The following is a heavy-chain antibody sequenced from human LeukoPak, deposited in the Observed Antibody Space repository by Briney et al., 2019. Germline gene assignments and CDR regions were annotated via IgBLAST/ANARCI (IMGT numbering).Heavy chain of an antibody. V-gene: IGHV4-39*07. Sequence: SETLSLTCTVSGGSISSSSYYWGWIRQPPGKGLEWIGSIYYSGSTYYNPSLKSRVTISVDTSKNQFSLKLSSVTAADTAVYYCARVSVTTVTTNWFDPWGQGTLVTVSS. CDR1: GGSISSSSYY. D-gene: IGHD4-17*01. CDR3: ARVSVTTVTTNWFDP. J-gene: IGHJ5*02. CDR2: IYYSGST.